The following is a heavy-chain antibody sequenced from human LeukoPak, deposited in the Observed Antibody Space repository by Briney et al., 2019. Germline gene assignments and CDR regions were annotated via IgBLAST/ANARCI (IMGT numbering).Heavy chain of an antibody. CDR2: IYHSGST. CDR1: GYSISSGYY. V-gene: IGHV4-38-2*01. Sequence: SEILSLTCAVSGYSISSGYYWGWIRQPPGKGLEWIGSIYHSGSTYYNPSLKSRVTISVDTSKNQFSLKLSSVTAADTAVYYCARCAPAFGDYYDSALFDPWGQGTLVTVSS. J-gene: IGHJ5*02. CDR3: ARCAPAFGDYYDSALFDP. D-gene: IGHD3-22*01.